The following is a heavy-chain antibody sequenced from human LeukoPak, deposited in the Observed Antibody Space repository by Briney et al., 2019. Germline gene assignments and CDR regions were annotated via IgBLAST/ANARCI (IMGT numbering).Heavy chain of an antibody. J-gene: IGHJ3*02. D-gene: IGHD3-9*01. CDR3: ATGLYYDILTGIDAFDI. CDR2: FDPEDGET. CDR1: GYTLTELS. Sequence: ASVKVSCKVSGYTLTELSMHWVRQAPGKGLEWMGGFDPEDGETIYAQKFQGRVTMTEDTSTDTAYMELSSLRSEDTAVYYCATGLYYDILTGIDAFDIWGQGTMVTVSS. V-gene: IGHV1-24*01.